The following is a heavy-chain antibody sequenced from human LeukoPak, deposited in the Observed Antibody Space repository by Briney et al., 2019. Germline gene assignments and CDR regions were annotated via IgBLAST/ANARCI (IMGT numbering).Heavy chain of an antibody. V-gene: IGHV4-39*07. CDR2: IYYSGST. CDR3: ARAGYSSSWYHY. CDR1: GGSISSSSYY. D-gene: IGHD6-13*01. J-gene: IGHJ4*02. Sequence: SETLSLTCTVSGGSISSSSYYWGWIRQPPGTGLEWIGSIYYSGSTYYNPSLKSRVTISVDTSKNQFSLKLSSVTAADTAVYYCARAGYSSSWYHYWGQGTLVTVSS.